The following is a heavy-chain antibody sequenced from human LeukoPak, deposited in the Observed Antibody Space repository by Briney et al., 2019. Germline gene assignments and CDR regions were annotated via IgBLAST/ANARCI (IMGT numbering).Heavy chain of an antibody. J-gene: IGHJ4*02. D-gene: IGHD6-19*01. CDR1: GFTFSSYW. V-gene: IGHV3-23*01. Sequence: GGSLRLSCAASGFTFSSYWMSWVRQAPGKGLEWVSAISGRAGSTSYADSVKGRFTISRDNSKNTLYLQMNSLRAEDTAVYYCAKDGVAGKIMHYFDYWGQGTLVTVSS. CDR3: AKDGVAGKIMHYFDY. CDR2: ISGRAGST.